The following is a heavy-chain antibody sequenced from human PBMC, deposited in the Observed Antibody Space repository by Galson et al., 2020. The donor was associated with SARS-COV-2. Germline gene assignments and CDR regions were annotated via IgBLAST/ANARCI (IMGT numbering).Heavy chain of an antibody. CDR2: LYSGGTT. Sequence: GESLKISCVASGFTVSNTYMSWVRQAPGRGLEWVALLYSGGTTSYTDSVKGRFTISRDNSKNTLYLQMNSLRAEDTAVYYCARDPYSSSWTNYYFFAMDVWGQGTAVTVSS. CDR1: GFTVSNTY. CDR3: ARDPYSSSWTNYYFFAMDV. V-gene: IGHV3-53*01. J-gene: IGHJ6*02. D-gene: IGHD6-13*01.